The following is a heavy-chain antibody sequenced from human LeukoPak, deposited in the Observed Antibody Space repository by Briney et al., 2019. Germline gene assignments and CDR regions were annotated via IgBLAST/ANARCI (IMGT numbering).Heavy chain of an antibody. Sequence: PGGSLRLSCAASGFTFSSYGMSWVRQAPGKGLEWVSAISGSGGSTYYADSVKGRFTISRDNSKNTLYLQMNSLKTEDTAVYYCTTQLRWFGELSEFDYWGQGALVTVSS. CDR3: TTQLRWFGELSEFDY. J-gene: IGHJ4*02. CDR2: ISGSGGST. CDR1: GFTFSSYG. D-gene: IGHD3-10*01. V-gene: IGHV3-23*01.